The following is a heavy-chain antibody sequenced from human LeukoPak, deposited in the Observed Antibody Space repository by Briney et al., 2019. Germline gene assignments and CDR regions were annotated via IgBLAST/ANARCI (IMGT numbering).Heavy chain of an antibody. D-gene: IGHD3-10*01. CDR1: GGSFSGYY. Sequence: SETLSLTCAVYGGSFSGYYWSWIRQPPGKGLEWIGEINHSGSTNSNPSLKSRVTISVDTSKNQFSLKLSSVTAADTAVYYCARGLYYYGSGSYEIDYWGQGTLVTVSS. CDR3: ARGLYYYGSGSYEIDY. CDR2: INHSGST. J-gene: IGHJ4*02. V-gene: IGHV4-34*01.